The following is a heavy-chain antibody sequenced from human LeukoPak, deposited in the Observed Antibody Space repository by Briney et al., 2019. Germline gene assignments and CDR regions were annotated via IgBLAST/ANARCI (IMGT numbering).Heavy chain of an antibody. CDR3: ARARSGWFEVDAFDI. J-gene: IGHJ3*02. CDR1: GYTFTSYD. D-gene: IGHD6-19*01. Sequence: ASVKVSCKASGYTFTSYDINWVRQATGQGLEWMGWMNPNSGNTGYAQRFQGRVTMTRNTSISTAYMELSSLRSEDTAVYYCARARSGWFEVDAFDIWGQGTMVTVSS. V-gene: IGHV1-8*01. CDR2: MNPNSGNT.